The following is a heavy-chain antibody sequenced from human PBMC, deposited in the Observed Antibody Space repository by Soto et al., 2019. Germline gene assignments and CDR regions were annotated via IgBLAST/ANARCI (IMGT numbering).Heavy chain of an antibody. J-gene: IGHJ4*02. CDR3: AKDRAGDYDFRRGYYDY. CDR1: GFTFSSYG. Sequence: PGGSLRLSCAASGFTFSSYGMHWVRQAPGKGLEWVAVISYDGSNKYYADSVKGRFTISRDNSKNTLYLQMNSLRAEDTAVYYCAKDRAGDYDFRRGYYDYWGPGTLVTLFS. CDR2: ISYDGSNK. D-gene: IGHD3-3*01. V-gene: IGHV3-30*18.